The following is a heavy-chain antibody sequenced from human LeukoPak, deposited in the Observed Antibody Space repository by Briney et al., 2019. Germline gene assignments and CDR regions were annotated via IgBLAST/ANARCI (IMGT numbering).Heavy chain of an antibody. CDR1: GGSISSSSFY. J-gene: IGHJ4*02. V-gene: IGHV4-39*07. D-gene: IGHD3-10*01. Sequence: PSETLSLTCSVSGGSISSSSFYWGWIRQPPGKGLEWIGSFYYSVTTYYNPSLKGRVTISVDTSKNQFSLKLSSVTAADTAVYYCARGSRSPEGGLLYVYWGQGTLVTVSS. CDR2: FYYSVTT. CDR3: ARGSRSPEGGLLYVY.